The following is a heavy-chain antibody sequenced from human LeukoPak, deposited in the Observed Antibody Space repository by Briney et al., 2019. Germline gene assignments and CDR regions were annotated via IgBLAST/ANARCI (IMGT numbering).Heavy chain of an antibody. CDR2: IYTSGST. V-gene: IGHV4-4*07. CDR3: ARLRSAAAGDYYYYYYYMDV. CDR1: GGSISSYY. Sequence: SETLSLTCTVSGGSISSYYWSWIRQPAGKGLEWIGRIYTSGSTNYNPSLKSRVTMSVDTSKNQFSLKLSSVTAADTAVYYCARLRSAAAGDYYYYYYYMDVWGKGTTVTISS. D-gene: IGHD6-13*01. J-gene: IGHJ6*03.